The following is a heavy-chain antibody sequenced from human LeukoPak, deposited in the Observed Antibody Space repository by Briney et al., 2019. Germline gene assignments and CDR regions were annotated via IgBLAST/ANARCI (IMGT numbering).Heavy chain of an antibody. CDR2: ISGSSGST. Sequence: PGGSLRLPCAASGFTFSSYSMNWVRQAPGRGLEWVSYISGSSGSTKYADSVKGRFTISRDNAKNSLYLQMNSLRVEDTAVYYCVDLNAPLWGQGTLVTVSS. CDR3: VDLNAPL. J-gene: IGHJ4*02. CDR1: GFTFSSYS. D-gene: IGHD2-8*01. V-gene: IGHV3-48*04.